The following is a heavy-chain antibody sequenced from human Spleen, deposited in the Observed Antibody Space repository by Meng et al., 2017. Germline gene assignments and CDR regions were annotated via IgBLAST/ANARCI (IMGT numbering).Heavy chain of an antibody. Sequence: QVQLQEWGPGLGRPSETLSLTCTVSGYSVTSGNYYWSWIRQPPGKGPEWIGYIYYTGSTNYNPSLKSRLTMSIDTSKNRFSLKLTSVTAADTAVYYCARDPHTTGTYDLWGQGTLVTVSS. V-gene: IGHV4-61*03. CDR3: ARDPHTTGTYDL. D-gene: IGHD1-1*01. CDR2: IYYTGST. CDR1: GYSVTSGNYY. J-gene: IGHJ5*02.